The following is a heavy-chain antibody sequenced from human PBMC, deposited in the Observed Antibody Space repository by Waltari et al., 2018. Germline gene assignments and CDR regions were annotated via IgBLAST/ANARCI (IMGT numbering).Heavy chain of an antibody. V-gene: IGHV1-24*01. Sequence: QLEQTGPEVKKPGASVKVSCKASGDGRFDLFMHWVRQAPGKGPEWVAGLDPGHGKTVCAQSFAGRVTRTEDKSIETAYMGLRSRRSEDTAVYYCARGLAATVYYFNGLDVWGQGTSVLVSS. CDR3: ARGLAATVYYFNGLDV. CDR1: GDGRFDLF. CDR2: LDPGHGKT. D-gene: IGHD2-15*01. J-gene: IGHJ6*02.